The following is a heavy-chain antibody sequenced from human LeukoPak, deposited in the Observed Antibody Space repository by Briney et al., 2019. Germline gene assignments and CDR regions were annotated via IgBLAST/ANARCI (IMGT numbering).Heavy chain of an antibody. V-gene: IGHV4-59*01. Sequence: SETLSLTCTVSGGSLSTYYWSWIRQPPGKGLEWMGYIYYTGSTNYNPSLKSRVTMSVDTSKNQFSLKLNSVTAADTAVYYRARASGGYYNNWFDPWGQGTLVTVSS. CDR2: IYYTGST. D-gene: IGHD3-22*01. CDR3: ARASGGYYNNWFDP. J-gene: IGHJ5*02. CDR1: GGSLSTYY.